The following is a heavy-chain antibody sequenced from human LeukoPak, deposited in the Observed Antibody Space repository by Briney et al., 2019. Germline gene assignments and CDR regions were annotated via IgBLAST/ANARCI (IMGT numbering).Heavy chain of an antibody. CDR1: GFTFSSYE. CDR2: ISSSGSTI. D-gene: IGHD1-26*01. CDR3: TRDEVGATTEFDS. V-gene: IGHV3-48*03. Sequence: GGSLRLSCAASGFTFSSYEMNWVRQAPGKGLEWVSYISSSGSTIYYADSVKGRFTISRDNAKNSLHLQMNSLRAEDTAVYYCTRDEVGATTEFDSWGQGILVTVSS. J-gene: IGHJ4*02.